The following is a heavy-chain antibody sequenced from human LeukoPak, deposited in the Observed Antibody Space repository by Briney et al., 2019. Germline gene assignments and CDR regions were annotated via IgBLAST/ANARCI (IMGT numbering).Heavy chain of an antibody. D-gene: IGHD2-2*01. CDR1: GGSFSGYY. J-gene: IGHJ6*02. V-gene: IGHV4-34*01. CDR2: INHSGST. Sequence: PSETLSLTCAVYGGSFSGYYWSWIRQPPGKGLEWIGEINHSGSTNYNPSLKSRVTISVDTSKNQFSLKLSSVTAADTAVYYCARGPALFCSSTSCYYRGPYYYYGMDVWGQGTTVTVSS. CDR3: ARGPALFCSSTSCYYRGPYYYYGMDV.